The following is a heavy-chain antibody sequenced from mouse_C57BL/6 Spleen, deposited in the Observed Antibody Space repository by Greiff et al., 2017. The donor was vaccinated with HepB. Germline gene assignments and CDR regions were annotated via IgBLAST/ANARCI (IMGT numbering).Heavy chain of an antibody. CDR1: GYAFSSYW. D-gene: IGHD1-1*01. CDR2: IYPGDGDT. V-gene: IGHV1-80*01. CDR3: ARCRGSSYYFDY. J-gene: IGHJ2*01. Sequence: QVQLQLSGAELVKPGASVKISCKASGYAFSSYWMNWVKQRPGKGLEWIGQIYPGDGDTNYNGKFKGKATLTADKSSSTAYMQLSSLTSEDSAVYFCARCRGSSYYFDYWGQGTTLTVSS.